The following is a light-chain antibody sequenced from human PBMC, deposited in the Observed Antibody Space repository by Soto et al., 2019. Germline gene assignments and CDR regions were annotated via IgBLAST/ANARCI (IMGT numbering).Light chain of an antibody. CDR3: SSYTSSSTYVV. J-gene: IGLJ2*01. CDR2: DVS. CDR1: SSDVGGYNY. Sequence: QSALTQPASVSGYPGQSITISCTGTSSDVGGYNYVSWYQQHPGKAPKLMIYDVSNRPSGVSNRFSGSKSGNTASLTISGLQAEDEADYYCSSYTSSSTYVVFGGGTKVTVL. V-gene: IGLV2-14*01.